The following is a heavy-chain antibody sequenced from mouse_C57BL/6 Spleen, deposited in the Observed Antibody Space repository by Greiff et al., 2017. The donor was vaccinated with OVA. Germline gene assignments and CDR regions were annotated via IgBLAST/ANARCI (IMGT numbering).Heavy chain of an antibody. CDR3: ARSDGSSPFAY. J-gene: IGHJ3*01. D-gene: IGHD1-1*01. CDR2: IRNKANGYTT. Sequence: EVQLVESGGGLVQPGGSLSLSCAASGFTFTDYYMSWVRQPPGKALEWLGFIRNKANGYTTEYSASVKGRFTISRDNDQSILDLPMNDLRAEDSATYYCARSDGSSPFAYWGQGTLVTVSA. CDR1: GFTFTDYY. V-gene: IGHV7-3*01.